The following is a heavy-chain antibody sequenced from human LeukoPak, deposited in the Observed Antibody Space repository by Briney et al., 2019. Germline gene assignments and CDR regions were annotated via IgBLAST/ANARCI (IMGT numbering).Heavy chain of an antibody. J-gene: IGHJ5*02. D-gene: IGHD3-10*01. CDR3: ARDDEEFGELRWFDP. CDR1: GGSISSYY. CDR2: IYYSGST. Sequence: SETLSLTCTVSGGSISSYYWSWIRQPPGKGLEWIGYIYYSGSTNYNPSLKSRVTMSVDTSKNQFSLKLSSVTAADTAVYYCARDDEEFGELRWFDPWGQGTLVTVSS. V-gene: IGHV4-59*12.